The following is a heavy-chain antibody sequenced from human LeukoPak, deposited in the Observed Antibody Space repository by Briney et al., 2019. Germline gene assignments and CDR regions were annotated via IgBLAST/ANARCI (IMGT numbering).Heavy chain of an antibody. CDR2: IYYSGST. CDR3: ARDRPGVGATWRPRTGFDY. D-gene: IGHD1-26*01. V-gene: IGHV4-59*01. J-gene: IGHJ4*02. Sequence: PSETLSLTCTVSGGSISSYYWSWIRQPPGKGLEWIGYIYYSGSTNYNPSLKSRVTISVDTSKNQFSLKLSSVTAADTAVYYCARDRPGVGATWRPRTGFDYWGQGTLVTVSS. CDR1: GGSISSYY.